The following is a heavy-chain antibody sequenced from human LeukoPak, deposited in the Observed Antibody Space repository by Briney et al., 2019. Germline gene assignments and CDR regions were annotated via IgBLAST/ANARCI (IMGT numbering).Heavy chain of an antibody. V-gene: IGHV4-30-2*01. J-gene: IGHJ4*02. Sequence: SETLSLTCGVSGASVSSIGYSWSWIRQPPGRGLEWIGYIYQSGSASYNPSLKSRVTISVDTSKNQFSLKLSSVTAADTAVYYCARGRDSFCSGGSCSGPLFDYWGQGTLVTVSS. CDR1: GASVSSIGYS. CDR2: IYQSGSA. CDR3: ARGRDSFCSGGSCSGPLFDY. D-gene: IGHD2-15*01.